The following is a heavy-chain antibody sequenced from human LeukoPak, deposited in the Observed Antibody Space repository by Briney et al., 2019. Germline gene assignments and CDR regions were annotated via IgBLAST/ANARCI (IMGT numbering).Heavy chain of an antibody. V-gene: IGHV3-48*01. CDR2: ISPASDTI. Sequence: PGGSLRLSCAASGFTFSSYNMKWVRQAPGKGLEWVSYISPASDTIHYADSMRGRFTISRDNAKNSLYLQMNSLRAEDTAVYYCARLYVWGSYRYFDYWGQGTLVTVSS. D-gene: IGHD3-16*02. J-gene: IGHJ4*02. CDR1: GFTFSSYN. CDR3: ARLYVWGSYRYFDY.